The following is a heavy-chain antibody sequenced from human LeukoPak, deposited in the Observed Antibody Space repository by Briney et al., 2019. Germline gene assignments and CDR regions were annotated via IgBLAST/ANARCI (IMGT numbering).Heavy chain of an antibody. V-gene: IGHV4-39*01. CDR3: ASHRLNGGHHF. J-gene: IGHJ4*02. CDR2: IYYSGSA. Sequence: SETLNLTCTVSGGSISSSSYYWGWVRQPPGKGLEWIGSIYYSGSAYYNSALNSRLTISVDTSKNQFSLNLASVTAADTAVYYCASHRLNGGHHFWGQGTLVTVSS. CDR1: GGSISSSSYY. D-gene: IGHD3-16*01.